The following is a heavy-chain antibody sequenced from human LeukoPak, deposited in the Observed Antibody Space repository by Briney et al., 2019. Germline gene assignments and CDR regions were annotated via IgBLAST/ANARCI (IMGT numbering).Heavy chain of an antibody. Sequence: PGGSLRLSCAASGFTFSSYEMNWVRQAPGKGLEWVSYISSGRTIYYADSVKGRFTISRDNSKNTLYLQMNSLRAEDTAVYYCAGDERVVGATLDYWGQGTLVTVSS. CDR2: ISSGRTI. V-gene: IGHV3-48*03. CDR1: GFTFSSYE. J-gene: IGHJ4*02. D-gene: IGHD1-26*01. CDR3: AGDERVVGATLDY.